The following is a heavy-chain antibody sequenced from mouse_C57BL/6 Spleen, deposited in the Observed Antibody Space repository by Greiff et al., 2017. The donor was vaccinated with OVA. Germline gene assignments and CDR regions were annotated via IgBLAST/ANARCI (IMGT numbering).Heavy chain of an antibody. CDR2: IWGVGST. Sequence: VKLVESGPGLVAPSQSLSITCTVSGFSLTSYGVAWVRQSPGKGLEWLGVIWGVGSTNYNSALKSRLSISKDNSKSQVFLKMNSLQTDDTAMYYCARSYRGAMDYWGQGTSVTVSS. CDR3: ARSYRGAMDY. CDR1: GFSLTSYG. V-gene: IGHV2-6*01. J-gene: IGHJ4*01. D-gene: IGHD2-10*01.